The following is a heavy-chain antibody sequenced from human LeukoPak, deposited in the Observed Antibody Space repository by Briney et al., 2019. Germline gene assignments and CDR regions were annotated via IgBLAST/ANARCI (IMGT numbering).Heavy chain of an antibody. J-gene: IGHJ3*02. Sequence: PSETLSLTCAVYGGSFSGYYWSWIRQPPGKGLEWIGEINHSGSTNYNPSLKSRVTISVDTSKNQFSLKLSSVTAADMAVYYCARGSVWYSGSYYALWVRAFDIWGQGTMVTVSS. CDR3: ARGSVWYSGSYYALWVRAFDI. CDR2: INHSGST. CDR1: GGSFSGYY. D-gene: IGHD1-26*01. V-gene: IGHV4-34*01.